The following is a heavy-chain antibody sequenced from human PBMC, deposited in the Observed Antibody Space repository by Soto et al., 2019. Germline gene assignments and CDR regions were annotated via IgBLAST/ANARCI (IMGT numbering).Heavy chain of an antibody. CDR2: IYYSGST. J-gene: IGHJ4*02. CDR1: GGSVSSGSYY. V-gene: IGHV4-61*01. D-gene: IGHD5-12*01. Sequence: QVQLQESGPGLVKPSETLSLTCTVSGGSVSSGSYYWSWIRQPPGKGLEWIGYIYYSGSTNYNPSLKSRVTISVDTSKNQFSLKLSSVTAADTAVYYCARVGDGYHYAHYFDCWGQGTLVTVSS. CDR3: ARVGDGYHYAHYFDC.